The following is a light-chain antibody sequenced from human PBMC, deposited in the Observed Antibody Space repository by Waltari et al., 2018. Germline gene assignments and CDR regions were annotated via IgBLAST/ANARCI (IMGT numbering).Light chain of an antibody. V-gene: IGLV1-51*01. CDR1: SSNIGNHF. CDR3: GTWDSSLSTVV. CDR2: DNN. Sequence: QSVLTQPPSVSAAPGQRVAISCSGSSSNIGNHFVVWYQSLPGTAPKVLIYDNNKRPSGTPDRFSGSKSGTSATLGITGLQTGVEADYYCGTWDSSLSTVVFGGGTKVTVL. J-gene: IGLJ2*01.